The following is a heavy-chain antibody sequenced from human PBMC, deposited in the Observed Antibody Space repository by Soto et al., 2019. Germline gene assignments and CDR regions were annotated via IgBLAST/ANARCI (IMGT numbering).Heavy chain of an antibody. Sequence: GASVKVSCKASGYTFTSYYMHWVRQAPGQGLEWMGIINPSGGSTSYAQKFQGRVTMTRDTSTSTVYMELSSLGSEDTAVYYCARDYYDSSGYYAEGGLFDYWGQGTLVTVSS. J-gene: IGHJ4*02. CDR3: ARDYYDSSGYYAEGGLFDY. V-gene: IGHV1-46*01. CDR1: GYTFTSYY. D-gene: IGHD3-22*01. CDR2: INPSGGST.